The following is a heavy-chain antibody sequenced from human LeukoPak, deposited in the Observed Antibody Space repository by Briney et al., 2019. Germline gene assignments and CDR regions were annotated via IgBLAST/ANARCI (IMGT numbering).Heavy chain of an antibody. CDR2: ITTYNGNT. CDR1: GYTFTSYP. J-gene: IGHJ4*02. D-gene: IGHD4-17*01. V-gene: IGHV1-18*01. Sequence: ASAKVSCKASGYTFTSYPISWVRQAPGQGLEWMGWITTYNGNTNYAQKLQGRVTMTTDTSTSTAYMDLRGLRSDDTAVYYCARGYDYGDYVGDFDYWGQGTLVTVSS. CDR3: ARGYDYGDYVGDFDY.